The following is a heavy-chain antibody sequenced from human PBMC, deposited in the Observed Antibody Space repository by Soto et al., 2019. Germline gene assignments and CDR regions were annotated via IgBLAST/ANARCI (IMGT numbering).Heavy chain of an antibody. CDR2: IIPILGIA. Sequence: GASVKVSCKASGGTFSSYTISWVRQAPGQGLEWMGRIIPILGIANYAQKFQGRVTITADKSTSTAYMELSSLRSEDTAVYYCARVLAPYYYGSGTGNFDYWGQGTLVTVSS. V-gene: IGHV1-69*02. D-gene: IGHD3-10*01. CDR3: ARVLAPYYYGSGTGNFDY. CDR1: GGTFSSYT. J-gene: IGHJ4*02.